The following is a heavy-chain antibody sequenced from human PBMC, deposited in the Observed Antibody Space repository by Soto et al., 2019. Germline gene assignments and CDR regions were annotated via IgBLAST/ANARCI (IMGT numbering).Heavy chain of an antibody. J-gene: IGHJ5*02. Sequence: ASVKVSCKASGYTFTSYDINWVRQATGQGLEWMGWMNPNSGNTGYAQKFQGRVTMTRNTSISTAYMELSSLRSEDTAVYYCARGVGTIFGVVITYNWFDHWGQGTLVTVSS. CDR3: ARGVGTIFGVVITYNWFDH. CDR1: GYTFTSYD. CDR2: MNPNSGNT. D-gene: IGHD3-3*01. V-gene: IGHV1-8*01.